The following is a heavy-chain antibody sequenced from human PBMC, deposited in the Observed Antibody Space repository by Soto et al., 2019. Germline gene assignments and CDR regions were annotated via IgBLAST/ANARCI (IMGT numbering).Heavy chain of an antibody. CDR3: ARERAGYNPNWFDP. V-gene: IGHV3-53*01. CDR2: IYSGGST. J-gene: IGHJ5*02. D-gene: IGHD5-12*01. CDR1: GFTVSSDY. Sequence: GGSLRLSCAASGFTVSSDYMSWVRQAPGKGLEWVSDIYSGGSTYYADSVKGRFTISRDSSMNTVYLQMNSLRAEDTAVYYCARERAGYNPNWFDPWGQGTLVTVSS.